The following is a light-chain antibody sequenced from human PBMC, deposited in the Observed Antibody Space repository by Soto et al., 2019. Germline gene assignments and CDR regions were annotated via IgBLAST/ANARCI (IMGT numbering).Light chain of an antibody. CDR3: QQYNSYPWT. CDR2: KAS. J-gene: IGKJ1*01. CDR1: QSISSW. Sequence: DIQMTQSPSTLSASVGDRVTITCRASQSISSWLAWYQQKPGKAPKLLIYKASSLESGDPPRFSGRGSGTEFTLTISSLQPDDFAAYYCQQYNSYPWTFGQGTKVEIK. V-gene: IGKV1-5*03.